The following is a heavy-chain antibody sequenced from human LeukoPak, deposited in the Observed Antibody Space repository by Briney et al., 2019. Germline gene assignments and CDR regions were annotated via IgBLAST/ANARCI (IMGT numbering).Heavy chain of an antibody. V-gene: IGHV5-51*01. CDR3: ARRARGSSGYYRLYYFDY. J-gene: IGHJ4*02. D-gene: IGHD3-22*01. Sequence: GESLKISCKGSGYSFTRYWIRWVRQMPGKGLEWVGIIYPGDSDTRYSPSFQGQVTISADKSISTAYLQWSSLKASDTAMYYCARRARGSSGYYRLYYFDYWGQGTLVTVSS. CDR1: GYSFTRYW. CDR2: IYPGDSDT.